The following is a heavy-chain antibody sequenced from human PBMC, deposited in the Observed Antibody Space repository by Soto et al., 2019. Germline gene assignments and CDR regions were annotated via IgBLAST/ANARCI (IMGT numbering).Heavy chain of an antibody. CDR1: ESIISNFE. V-gene: IGHV3-48*03. CDR3: GRGGPNGYIPYYIES. Sequence: GGSLRPSCSASESIISNFEMFWFRKAPGRGLGWISFISRSHPDIYYADSVKGPFTTSRANAKNSMFLQMNSSTAEDRAVYTCGRGGPNGYIPYYIESWGHGVPVTVAS. D-gene: IGHD1-26*01. CDR2: ISRSHPDI. J-gene: IGHJ5*01.